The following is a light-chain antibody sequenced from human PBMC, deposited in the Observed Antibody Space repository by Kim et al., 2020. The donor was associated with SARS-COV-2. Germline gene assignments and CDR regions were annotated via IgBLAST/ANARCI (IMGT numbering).Light chain of an antibody. Sequence: QLVLTQPPSASGTPGQRVTISCSGSSSNIGSNYVYWYQQLPGTAPKLLIYRNNQRPSGVPDRFSGSKSGTSASLAISGLRSEDEADYYCAAWDDSLSGNWVFGGGTQLTVL. CDR1: SSNIGSNY. V-gene: IGLV1-47*01. CDR3: AAWDDSLSGNWV. CDR2: RNN. J-gene: IGLJ3*02.